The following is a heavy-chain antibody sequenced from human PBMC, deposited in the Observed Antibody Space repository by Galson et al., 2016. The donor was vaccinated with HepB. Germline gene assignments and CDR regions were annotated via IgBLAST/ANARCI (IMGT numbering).Heavy chain of an antibody. CDR1: GYTFISYG. J-gene: IGHJ4*02. CDR2: ISTYSDIT. D-gene: IGHD2-15*01. CDR3: ARDLGGFCSGSNCYPAY. V-gene: IGHV1-18*01. Sequence: SVKVSCKASGYTFISYGINWVRQAPGQGLEWMGWISTYSDITNYSQRVQGRVTMTTDTSTSTVYMDLRSLRSDDTAVYYCARDLGGFCSGSNCYPAYWGQGTLVTVSS.